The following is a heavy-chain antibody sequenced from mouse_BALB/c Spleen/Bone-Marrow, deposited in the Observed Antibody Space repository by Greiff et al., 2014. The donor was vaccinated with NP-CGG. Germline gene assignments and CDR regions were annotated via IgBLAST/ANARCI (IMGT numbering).Heavy chain of an antibody. D-gene: IGHD1-1*01. V-gene: IGHV14-3*02. CDR1: GFNIKDTY. CDR3: AMDCYCSSLFAY. Sequence: EVQLQQSGAELVKPGASVKLSCTASGFNIKDTYMHWVKQRPEQGLEWIGRIDPANDNTKYDQKFQGKATITADTSSNTAYMQXXXXXXEDTAVYYCAMDCYCSSLFAYWGQGTLVTVSA. J-gene: IGHJ3*01. CDR2: IDPANDNT.